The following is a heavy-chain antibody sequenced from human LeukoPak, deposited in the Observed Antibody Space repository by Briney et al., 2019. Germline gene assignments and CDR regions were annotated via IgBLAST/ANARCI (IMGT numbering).Heavy chain of an antibody. CDR3: ARGPLMYLGFQH. CDR2: IIPIFGTA. Sequence: ASVKVSCKASGGTFSSYAISWVRQAPGQGLEWMGGIIPIFGTANYAQKFQGGVTITADESTSTAYMELSSLRSEDTAVYYCARGPLMYLGFQHWGQGTLVTVSS. J-gene: IGHJ1*01. V-gene: IGHV1-69*13. D-gene: IGHD2-8*01. CDR1: GGTFSSYA.